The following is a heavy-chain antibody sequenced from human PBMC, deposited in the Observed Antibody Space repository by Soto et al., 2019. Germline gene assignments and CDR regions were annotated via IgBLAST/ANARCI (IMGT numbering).Heavy chain of an antibody. CDR1: GGSFSGYY. CDR3: ARTPLTFCFDY. V-gene: IGHV4-34*01. J-gene: IGHJ4*02. Sequence: QVQLQQWGAGLLKPSETLSLTCAVYGGSFSGYYWSWIRQPPGKGLEWIGDINHSGSTNYNPSLKSRVTISVDASKNQFSLKLSSVTAADTAVYYCARTPLTFCFDYWGQGTLVTVSS. CDR2: INHSGST.